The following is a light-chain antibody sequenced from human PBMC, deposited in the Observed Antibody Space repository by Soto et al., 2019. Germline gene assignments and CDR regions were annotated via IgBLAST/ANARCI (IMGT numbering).Light chain of an antibody. Sequence: EIVLTQSPGTLSLSPGERATLSCRASQSASSSYLAWYQQKPGQAPRLLIYAASTSATGIPDRYSGSGSGTDYTLTISRLEPEDFAVYYCQQYGSSPPMYTFGQGTKLEIK. CDR1: QSASSSY. V-gene: IGKV3-20*01. CDR2: AAS. J-gene: IGKJ2*01. CDR3: QQYGSSPPMYT.